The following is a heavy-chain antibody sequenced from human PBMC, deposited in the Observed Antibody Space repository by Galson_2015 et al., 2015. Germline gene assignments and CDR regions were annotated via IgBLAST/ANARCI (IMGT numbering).Heavy chain of an antibody. Sequence: GGSISTYYWAWIRQAPGKGLEWIGYNYYSGSTSYSPSLKSRATISVDTSKNQFSLKLTSMTSADTAVYYCARSSYGSGSFLSWGQGTLVTVSS. V-gene: IGHV4-59*01. D-gene: IGHD3-10*01. J-gene: IGHJ5*02. CDR1: GGSISTYY. CDR3: ARSSYGSGSFLS. CDR2: NYYSGST.